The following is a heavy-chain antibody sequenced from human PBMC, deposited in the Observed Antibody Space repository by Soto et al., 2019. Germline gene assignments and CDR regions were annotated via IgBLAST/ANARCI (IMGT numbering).Heavy chain of an antibody. CDR1: GGSISSDSYI. CDR2: IYQNGIT. D-gene: IGHD1-20*01. Sequence: PSETLSLTCTASGGSISSDSYIWYWLRPPPGKGLEWFVHIYQNGITYLNPSLKRRVTISDDKTNTQFSLKLTPVTAADAADYYCARGYNWNVVGLGYWGQGTLVTVSS. CDR3: ARGYNWNVVGLGY. V-gene: IGHV4-30-2*01. J-gene: IGHJ4*02.